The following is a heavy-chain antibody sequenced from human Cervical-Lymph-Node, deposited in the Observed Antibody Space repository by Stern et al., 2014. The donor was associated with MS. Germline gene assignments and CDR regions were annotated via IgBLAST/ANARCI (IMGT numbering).Heavy chain of an antibody. D-gene: IGHD3-10*01. V-gene: IGHV3-9*01. J-gene: IGHJ4*02. CDR1: GFTLNDYA. Sequence: EVQLVESGGGLVQPGRSLRLSCAASGFTLNDYAMHWVRRAPGKGLEWVSGIRWNSDHIGYADSVKGRFTISRDNAKNSLYLQMHSLRPEDTAMYYCAKDGVYFYGSGSYPDYWGQGTLVTVSS. CDR3: AKDGVYFYGSGSYPDY. CDR2: IRWNSDHI.